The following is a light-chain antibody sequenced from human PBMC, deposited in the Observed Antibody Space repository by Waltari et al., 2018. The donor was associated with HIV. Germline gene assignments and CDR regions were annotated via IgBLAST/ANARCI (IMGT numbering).Light chain of an antibody. V-gene: IGLV1-51*01. CDR3: GAWDTSLSAVV. Sequence: QSVLTRPPSVSAAPGQKVTISCSGSSSNIGNNQVPWYQQLPGTAPKLLIYDNNKRPSGIPDRFSASKSGTSATLGITGLQTGDEAEYYCGAWDTSLSAVVFGTGTKVTVL. CDR2: DNN. CDR1: SSNIGNNQ. J-gene: IGLJ1*01.